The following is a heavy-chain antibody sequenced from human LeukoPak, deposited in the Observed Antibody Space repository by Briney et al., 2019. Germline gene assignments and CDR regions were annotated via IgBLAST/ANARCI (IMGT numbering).Heavy chain of an antibody. D-gene: IGHD6-19*01. CDR1: GFTFSSYS. J-gene: IGHJ4*02. Sequence: PGGSLRLSCAASGFTFSSYSMNWALQAPGKGLEWVSSISDISDYIYYADSVKGRFTISRDNAKNSLYLQMNSLRAEDTAVYYCTRDVQPGWYFDYWGQGTLVTVSS. CDR3: TRDVQPGWYFDY. CDR2: ISDISDYI. V-gene: IGHV3-21*01.